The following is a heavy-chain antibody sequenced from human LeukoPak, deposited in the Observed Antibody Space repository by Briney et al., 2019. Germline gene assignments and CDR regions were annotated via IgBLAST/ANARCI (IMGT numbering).Heavy chain of an antibody. Sequence: SETLSLTCTVSGGSISSYYWSWIRQPPGKGLEWIGYIYYSGSTNYNPSLKNRVTISVDTSKNQFSLKLSSVTAADTAVYYCARKRGSSWKTNNNWFDPWGQGTLVTVSS. CDR2: IYYSGST. CDR3: ARKRGSSWKTNNNWFDP. CDR1: GGSISSYY. J-gene: IGHJ5*02. V-gene: IGHV4-59*01. D-gene: IGHD6-13*01.